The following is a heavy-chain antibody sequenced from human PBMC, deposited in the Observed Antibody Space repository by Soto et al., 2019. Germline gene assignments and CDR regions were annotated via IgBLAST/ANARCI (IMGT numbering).Heavy chain of an antibody. CDR1: GGSISSYY. Sequence: PSETLSLTCTVSGGSISSYYWSWIRQPPGKGLEWIGYIYYSGSTNYNPSLKSRVTISVDTSKNQFSPKLSSVTAADTAVYYCARDTRGLGWFDPWGRGTLVTVSS. CDR2: IYYSGST. J-gene: IGHJ5*02. CDR3: ARDTRGLGWFDP. V-gene: IGHV4-59*01. D-gene: IGHD2-15*01.